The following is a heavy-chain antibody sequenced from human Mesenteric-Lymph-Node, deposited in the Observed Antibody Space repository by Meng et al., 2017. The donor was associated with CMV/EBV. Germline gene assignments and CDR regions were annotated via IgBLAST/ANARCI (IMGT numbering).Heavy chain of an antibody. CDR3: ASLVWDFGELLPLKFDY. V-gene: IGHV3-21*01. CDR1: GFTFSSYS. Sequence: GGSLRLSCAASGFTFSSYSMNWVRQAPGKGLEWVSSISSSSSYIYYADSVKGRFTISRDNAKNSLYLQMNSLRAEDTAVYYCASLVWDFGELLPLKFDYWGQGTLVTVSS. J-gene: IGHJ4*02. D-gene: IGHD3-10*01. CDR2: ISSSSSYI.